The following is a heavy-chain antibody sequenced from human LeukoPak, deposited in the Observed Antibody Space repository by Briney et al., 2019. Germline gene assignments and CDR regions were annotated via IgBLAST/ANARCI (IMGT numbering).Heavy chain of an antibody. CDR3: ATDRREEPSNFDRNRFAY. CDR2: ILEDGSEQ. Sequence: SGGSLRLSCAASGFTFSSYEMNWVRQAPGRGLEWVANILEDGSEQKYLDSVKGRFTICRENAKNSLYLQMANLRAEDTAVYYCATDRREEPSNFDRNRFAYWGQGTLVTVSS. D-gene: IGHD1-14*01. V-gene: IGHV3-7*05. J-gene: IGHJ4*02. CDR1: GFTFSSYE.